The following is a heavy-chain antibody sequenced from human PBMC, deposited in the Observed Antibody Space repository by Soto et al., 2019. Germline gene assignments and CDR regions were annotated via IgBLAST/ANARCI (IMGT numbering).Heavy chain of an antibody. CDR2: IGGNGASI. V-gene: IGHV3-23*01. D-gene: IGHD1-1*01. J-gene: IGHJ4*02. CDR1: GLTFSSYA. CDR3: TSTIITGY. Sequence: GGSLRLSCAASGLTFSSYAMTWVRQAPGKGLEWVSTIGGNGASIAYADSVKGRFTISRDNSRNTLFLQMNSLRAEDMAVYFCTSTIITGYWGQGTLVTVSS.